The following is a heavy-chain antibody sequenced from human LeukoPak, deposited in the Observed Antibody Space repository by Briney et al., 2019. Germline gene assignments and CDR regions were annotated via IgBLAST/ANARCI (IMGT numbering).Heavy chain of an antibody. V-gene: IGHV3-23*01. CDR1: GFTFRTYG. Sequence: GGTLRLSCAASGFTFRTYGMNWVRRAPGKGLEWVSGIGPSGDRTYYVDSVKGRFTISRDNSKNTVYLQMSSLRADDTAVYYCAKDSGWILFDDWGQGTLVTVSS. D-gene: IGHD2-2*03. J-gene: IGHJ4*02. CDR3: AKDSGWILFDD. CDR2: IGPSGDRT.